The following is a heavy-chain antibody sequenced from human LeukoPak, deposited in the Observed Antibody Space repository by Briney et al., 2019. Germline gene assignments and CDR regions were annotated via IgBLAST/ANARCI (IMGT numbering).Heavy chain of an antibody. V-gene: IGHV3-74*01. Sequence: QPGGSPRLSCAASGFTFSGYWMHWVRQAPGKGLVWVSRINIDGSSTSYADSVKGRFTISRDNAKNTLYLQMNSLRAEDTAVYYCAELGITMIGGVWGKGTTVTVSS. J-gene: IGHJ6*04. CDR3: AELGITMIGGV. CDR1: GFTFSGYW. CDR2: INIDGSST. D-gene: IGHD3-10*02.